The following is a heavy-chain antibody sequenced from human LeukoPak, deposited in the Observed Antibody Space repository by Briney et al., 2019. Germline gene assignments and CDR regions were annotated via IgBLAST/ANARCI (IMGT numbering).Heavy chain of an antibody. CDR1: GFTFSSYG. CDR3: AKDSSGLD. D-gene: IGHD3-22*01. CDR2: ISYDGSNK. Sequence: GGSLRLSCAASGFTFSSYGMHWVRQAPGKGLEWVAVISYDGSNKYYADPVKGRFTVSRDNSKNTLYLQMNSLRAEDTAVYYCAKDSSGLDWGQGTLVTVSS. V-gene: IGHV3-30*18. J-gene: IGHJ4*02.